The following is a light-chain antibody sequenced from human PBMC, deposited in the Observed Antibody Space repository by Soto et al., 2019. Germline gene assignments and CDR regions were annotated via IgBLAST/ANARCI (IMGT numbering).Light chain of an antibody. CDR1: TSDVGGYDY. CDR3: SSFTTSSTYV. Sequence: QSGLTHPASVSGSPGQSITISCTGTTSDVGGYDYVSWYQQHPGKAPKLLIFEVRNRPSGVSSRFSGSRSANSASLTISGLQAEDEADYYCSSFTTSSTYVFGTGTKLTVL. V-gene: IGLV2-14*01. CDR2: EVR. J-gene: IGLJ1*01.